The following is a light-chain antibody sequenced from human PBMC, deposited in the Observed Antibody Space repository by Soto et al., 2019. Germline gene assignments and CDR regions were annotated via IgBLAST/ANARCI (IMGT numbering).Light chain of an antibody. CDR3: MVSYSGPPV. J-gene: IGLJ1*01. CDR1: TGAVTSGHF. CDR2: DTS. Sequence: QAVVTQEPSLTVSPGGTVTLTCGSSTGAVTSGHFPYWFQQKPGQAPRTLIYDTSNKYSWTPARFSGSLLGGKAALTLSGAHPEEEAENHCMVSYSGPPVFGPGTKVTVL. V-gene: IGLV7-46*01.